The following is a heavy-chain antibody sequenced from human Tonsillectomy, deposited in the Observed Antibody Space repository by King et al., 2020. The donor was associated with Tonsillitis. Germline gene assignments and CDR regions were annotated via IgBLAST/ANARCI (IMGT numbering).Heavy chain of an antibody. CDR3: ARLVVPAASFYWFDP. Sequence: VQLQESGPGLVKPSQTLSLTCTVSVGSLSSGGYYWSWIRQPPGKGLEWFGYIYFSGDNYYNPSLQSTVTISVVTSKNQFSLKLSSVTAADTAVYYCARLVVPAASFYWFDPWGQGTLVTVSS. J-gene: IGHJ5*02. CDR2: IYFSGDN. V-gene: IGHV4-31*01. D-gene: IGHD2-2*01. CDR1: VGSLSSGGYY.